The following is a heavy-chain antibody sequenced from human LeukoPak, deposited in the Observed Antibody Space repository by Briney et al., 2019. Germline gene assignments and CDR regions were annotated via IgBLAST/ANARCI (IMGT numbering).Heavy chain of an antibody. CDR3: AKLYRPGYFYYMDV. J-gene: IGHJ6*03. CDR1: GFTFSSYE. V-gene: IGHV3-48*03. Sequence: PGGSLRLSCAASGFTFSSYEMNWIRQAPGKGLEWVSYISNSGKTIYYADSVKGRFTISRDNAKNSLYLQMNSLRAEDTAVYYCAKLYRPGYFYYMDVWGKGTTVTVS. CDR2: ISNSGKTI. D-gene: IGHD2-2*01.